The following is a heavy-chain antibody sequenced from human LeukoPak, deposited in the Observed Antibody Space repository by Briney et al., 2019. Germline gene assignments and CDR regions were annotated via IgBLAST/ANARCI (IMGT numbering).Heavy chain of an antibody. CDR2: INSDGINT. D-gene: IGHD3-22*01. J-gene: IGHJ5*02. Sequence: PGGSLRLSCAASGFTFSSYWMHWVRQAPGKGLVWVSRINSDGINTSYADSVKGRFTISRDNAKNTLNLQMNSLRAEDTAVYYCARDQTQYYYDSSGYLRSTVGFDPWGQGTLVTVSS. CDR1: GFTFSSYW. V-gene: IGHV3-74*01. CDR3: ARDQTQYYYDSSGYLRSTVGFDP.